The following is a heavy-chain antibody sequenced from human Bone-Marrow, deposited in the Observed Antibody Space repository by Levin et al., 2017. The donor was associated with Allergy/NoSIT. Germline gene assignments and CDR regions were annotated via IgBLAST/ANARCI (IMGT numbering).Heavy chain of an antibody. D-gene: IGHD1-26*01. Sequence: NASETLSLTCSVSGSSIRSAYYWGWIRQTPGKGLEWIGSVFHTGTTSYNPSLQSRVTMSRDTSKNHFSLQLRSVTAADTAIYYCVRDGGYQLLPLLSYFDYWGQGVLVTVSS. CDR3: VRDGGYQLLPLLSYFDY. CDR1: GSSIRSAYY. CDR2: VFHTGTT. V-gene: IGHV4-38-2*02. J-gene: IGHJ4*02.